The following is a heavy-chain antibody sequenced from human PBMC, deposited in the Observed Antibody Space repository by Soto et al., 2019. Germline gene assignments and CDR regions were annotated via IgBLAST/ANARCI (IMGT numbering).Heavy chain of an antibody. CDR1: AYTFSSYF. CDR2: ISAYNGNT. CDR3: ASQNYYSGLDV. Sequence: XSVKVSCKASAYTFSSYFITWVRQAPGQGLEWMGWISAYNGNTNYAQMLQGRVTMTTDTSTNTAYMELRSLRSDDTAVFYCASQNYYSGLDVWGQGTTVTVSS. J-gene: IGHJ6*02. V-gene: IGHV1-18*01.